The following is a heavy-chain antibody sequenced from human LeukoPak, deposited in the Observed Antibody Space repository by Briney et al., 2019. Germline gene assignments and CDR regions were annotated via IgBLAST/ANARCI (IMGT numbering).Heavy chain of an antibody. Sequence: SETLSLTCIVSGGSISSGGYYWSWIRQHPGKGLEWIGYIYYSGSTYYNPSLKSRVTISVDTSKNQFSLKLSSVTAADTAVYYCARGTYYDFWSGYYLFDYWGQGTLVTVSS. CDR2: IYYSGST. V-gene: IGHV4-31*03. D-gene: IGHD3-3*01. CDR1: GGSISSGGYY. CDR3: ARGTYYDFWSGYYLFDY. J-gene: IGHJ4*02.